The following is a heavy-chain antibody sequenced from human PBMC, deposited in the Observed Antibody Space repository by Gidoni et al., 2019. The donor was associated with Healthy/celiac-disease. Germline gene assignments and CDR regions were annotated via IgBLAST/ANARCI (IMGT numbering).Heavy chain of an antibody. J-gene: IGHJ4*02. CDR2: IKSKTDGGTT. V-gene: IGHV3-15*01. CDR1: GLPFSNAW. CDR3: TRQGYGSWDY. D-gene: IGHD3-10*01. Sequence: EVQLVDSGGGLVRLGGSLSFSCPASGLPFSNAWMSWVRQAPGMGLEWVGRIKSKTDGGTTDDGAPVKGRITNTRDDSKNTLYLQMNSLETEDTAVYYYTRQGYGSWDYWGQGTLVTVSS.